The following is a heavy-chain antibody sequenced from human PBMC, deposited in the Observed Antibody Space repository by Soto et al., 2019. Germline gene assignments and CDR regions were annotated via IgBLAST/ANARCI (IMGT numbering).Heavy chain of an antibody. CDR2: IFSSGTT. J-gene: IGHJ6*02. V-gene: IGHV4-30-4*02. D-gene: IGHD3-16*01. Sequence: SEPMSLTCSVYAGYISTGNYYWSWIRQAPGKGLEWIGYIFSSGTTYYNPSLKSRLTMSLDTSQNQFSLKLNSVTAADTAVYFCARVPSPFDFYYAMDVWGQGTTVTVSS. CDR3: ARVPSPFDFYYAMDV. CDR1: AGYISTGNYY.